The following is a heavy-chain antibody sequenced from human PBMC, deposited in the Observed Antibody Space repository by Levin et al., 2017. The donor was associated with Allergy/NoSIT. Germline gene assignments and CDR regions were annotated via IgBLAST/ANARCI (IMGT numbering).Heavy chain of an antibody. J-gene: IGHJ1*01. D-gene: IGHD3-10*01. CDR2: ISSNGGTV. CDR3: AYSMVRGLTEYFQY. CDR1: GFMFSAYS. Sequence: GESLKISCAASGFMFSAYSMNWVRQAPGKGTEWVSYISSNGGTVYYADSVKGRFIISRDDAKNSVGLQMNSLRAEDTAVYFCAYSMVRGLTEYFQYWGRGALVTVSS. V-gene: IGHV3-48*01.